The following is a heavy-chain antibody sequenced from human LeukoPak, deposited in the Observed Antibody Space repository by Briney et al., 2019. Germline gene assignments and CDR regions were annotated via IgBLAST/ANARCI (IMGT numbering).Heavy chain of an antibody. Sequence: PGGSLRLSCAASGFTFSNYWMSWVRQAPGKGLEWVANIKQDGSEKYYVDSVKGRFTISRDNAKNSLYLQMNSLRAEDTAVYYCARSPRYCTNGVCYSYYYMDVWGKGTTVTVSS. V-gene: IGHV3-7*01. J-gene: IGHJ6*03. D-gene: IGHD2-8*01. CDR1: GFTFSNYW. CDR3: ARSPRYCTNGVCYSYYYMDV. CDR2: IKQDGSEK.